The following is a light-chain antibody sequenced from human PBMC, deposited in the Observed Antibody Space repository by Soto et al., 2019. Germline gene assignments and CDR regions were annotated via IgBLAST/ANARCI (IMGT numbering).Light chain of an antibody. V-gene: IGKV1-39*01. CDR1: QSVTSN. Sequence: DIQMTQSPSSLSASIGDRVTITCRASQSVTSNLNWYQQKFGETPKLLMYAASNLQGGVPSRFSGSGSGTDFTLTISSLQPEDFAPYYCQQYYSSPYTFGGGTKLEV. J-gene: IGKJ2*01. CDR2: AAS. CDR3: QQYYSSPYT.